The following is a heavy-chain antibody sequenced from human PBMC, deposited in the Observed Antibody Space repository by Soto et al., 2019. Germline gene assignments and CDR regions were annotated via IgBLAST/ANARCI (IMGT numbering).Heavy chain of an antibody. Sequence: QVQLQESGPGLVKPSQTLSLTCTVSGGSISSGDYYWSWIRQPPGKGLEWIGYIYYSGSTYYNPSLNSRVTISVATSNNQFSLKLSSVTAADTAVYYCARDLFWSGSTVWGMDVWGQGTTVTVSS. CDR2: IYYSGST. V-gene: IGHV4-30-4*01. CDR1: GGSISSGDYY. D-gene: IGHD3-3*01. CDR3: ARDLFWSGSTVWGMDV. J-gene: IGHJ6*02.